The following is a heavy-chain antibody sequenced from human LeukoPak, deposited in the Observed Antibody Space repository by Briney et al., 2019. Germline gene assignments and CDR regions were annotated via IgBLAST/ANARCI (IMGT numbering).Heavy chain of an antibody. Sequence: GGSLRLSCAASGVTVSSNYMSWVRQAPGKGLEWVSVIYSGGSKYYADSVKGRFTIPRDNSKNTLYLQMNSLRAEDTAVYYCARLFWNYYDSSGDQDYWGQGTLVTVSS. CDR3: ARLFWNYYDSSGDQDY. J-gene: IGHJ4*02. CDR1: GVTVSSNY. CDR2: IYSGGSK. D-gene: IGHD3-22*01. V-gene: IGHV3-53*01.